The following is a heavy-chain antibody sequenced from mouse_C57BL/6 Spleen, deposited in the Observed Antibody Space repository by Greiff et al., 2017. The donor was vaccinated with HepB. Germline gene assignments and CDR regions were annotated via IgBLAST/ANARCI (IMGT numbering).Heavy chain of an antibody. V-gene: IGHV5-12*01. CDR2: ISNGGGST. J-gene: IGHJ3*01. CDR3: ARLDGPFAY. Sequence: EVMLVESGGGLVQPGGSLKLSCAASGFTFSDYYMYWVRQTPEKRLEWVAYISNGGGSTYYPDTVKGRFTISRDNAKNTLYLQMSRLKSEDTAMYYCARLDGPFAYWGQGTLVTVSA. D-gene: IGHD1-1*01. CDR1: GFTFSDYY.